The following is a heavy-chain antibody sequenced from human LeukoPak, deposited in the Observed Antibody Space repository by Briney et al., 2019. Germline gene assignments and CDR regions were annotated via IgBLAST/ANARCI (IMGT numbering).Heavy chain of an antibody. Sequence: SETLSLTCTVSGASISHYYWSWIRQPPGKGLEWIGYIYDSGYTKYNPSLKSRVTISVDMSKNHFSLKLTSVTAADTAVYYCARAGGDHPFDPWGQGALVTVSS. D-gene: IGHD4-17*01. CDR3: ARAGGDHPFDP. J-gene: IGHJ5*02. V-gene: IGHV4-59*01. CDR1: GASISHYY. CDR2: IYDSGYT.